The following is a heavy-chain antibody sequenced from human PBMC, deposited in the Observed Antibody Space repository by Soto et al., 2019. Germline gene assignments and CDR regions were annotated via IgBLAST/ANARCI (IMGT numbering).Heavy chain of an antibody. CDR1: GFTFSDYA. J-gene: IGHJ4*02. D-gene: IGHD3-22*01. Sequence: LRLSCAASGFTFSDYAMSWVRQAPGKGLEWVSGISGSGGSTYYADSVKGRFTISRDNPKNTLYLQVNSLRADDTAVYYCAKDYYYYDSSGYSYVFDYWGQGTRVTVSS. CDR3: AKDYYYYDSSGYSYVFDY. CDR2: ISGSGGST. V-gene: IGHV3-23*01.